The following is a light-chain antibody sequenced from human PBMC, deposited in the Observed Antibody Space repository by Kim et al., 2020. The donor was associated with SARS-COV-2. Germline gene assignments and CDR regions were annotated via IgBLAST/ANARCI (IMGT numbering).Light chain of an antibody. V-gene: IGLV3-21*04. CDR2: YDS. CDR3: QLWYGGSGA. J-gene: IGLJ3*02. Sequence: SYELTQPPSVSVAPGKTARIACGGDNIGSRSVHWYQQKPGQAPVLVVYYDSDRPSGIPERFSGSNSGNTATLTISRVEAGDEADYYCQLWYGGSGAFGGG. CDR1: NIGSRS.